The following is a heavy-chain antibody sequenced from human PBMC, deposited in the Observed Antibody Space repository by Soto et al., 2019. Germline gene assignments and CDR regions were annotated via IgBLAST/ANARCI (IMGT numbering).Heavy chain of an antibody. CDR3: AGDQEYSSSSPYYYYYYGMDV. D-gene: IGHD6-6*01. V-gene: IGHV1-46*01. CDR2: INPSGSST. Sequence: ASVKVSCKASGYTFTSYYMHWVRQAPGQGLEWMGIINPSGSSTSYAQKFQGRVTMTRDTSTSTVYMELSSLRSEDTAVYYCAGDQEYSSSSPYYYYYYGMDVWGQGTTVTVSS. CDR1: GYTFTSYY. J-gene: IGHJ6*02.